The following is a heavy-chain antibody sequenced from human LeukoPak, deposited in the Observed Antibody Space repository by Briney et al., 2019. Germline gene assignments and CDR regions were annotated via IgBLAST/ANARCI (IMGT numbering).Heavy chain of an antibody. CDR1: GFTFSSYP. CDR2: ISYDGSNK. Sequence: GGSLRLSCAASGFTFSSYPRHWVRQAPGKGLEWVAVISYDGSNKYYADSVKGRFTISRDNSKNTLYLQMNSLRVEDTAVYYCALGLVTDYWGQGTLVTVSS. V-gene: IGHV3-30*14. J-gene: IGHJ4*02. D-gene: IGHD3-9*01. CDR3: ALGLVTDY.